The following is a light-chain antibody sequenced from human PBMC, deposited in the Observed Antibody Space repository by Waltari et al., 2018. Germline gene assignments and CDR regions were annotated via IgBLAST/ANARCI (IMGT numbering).Light chain of an antibody. CDR2: DTS. CDR1: QSVTKY. V-gene: IGKV3-11*01. Sequence: DIVLTQSPAILSLSPGARASLSCRASQSVTKYFAWYQQKPGQAPRLLIYDTSNRATGIPARVSGSGFGTDFTLTISSLEPEDFAVYYCQQRRDWPLTFGGGTKVEIK. CDR3: QQRRDWPLT. J-gene: IGKJ4*01.